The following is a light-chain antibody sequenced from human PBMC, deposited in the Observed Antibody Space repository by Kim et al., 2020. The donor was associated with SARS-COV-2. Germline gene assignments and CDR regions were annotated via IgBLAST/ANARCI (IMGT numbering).Light chain of an antibody. CDR3: QQSNGFLIT. V-gene: IGKV1-12*01. CDR1: QGFSGW. J-gene: IGKJ4*01. Sequence: EIKMTQSPSSVSASLGDRVTITCRASQGFSGWLAWYQQKSGRAPKLLIAAASSLQSGVPSRFSGSASGTDFTLTISSLQPEDFATYYCQQSNGFLITFGGGTKVDIK. CDR2: AAS.